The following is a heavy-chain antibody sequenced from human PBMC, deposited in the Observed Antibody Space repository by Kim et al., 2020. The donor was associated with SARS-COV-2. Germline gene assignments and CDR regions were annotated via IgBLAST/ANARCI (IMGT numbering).Heavy chain of an antibody. V-gene: IGHV3-30*04. Sequence: GGSLRLSCAASGFSFSTYAMHWVRQAPGKGLEWVAVMSYNGVKTYYADSVKGRFTISRDDSKNTLFLQMSGLRAEDTALYYCARDGGYDLTGWLPSHYWG. D-gene: IGHD3-22*01. CDR3: ARDGGYDLTGWLPSHY. J-gene: IGHJ4*01. CDR1: GFSFSTYA. CDR2: MSYNGVKT.